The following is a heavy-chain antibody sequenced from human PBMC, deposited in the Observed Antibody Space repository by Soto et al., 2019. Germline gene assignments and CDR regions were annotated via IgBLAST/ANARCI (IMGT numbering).Heavy chain of an antibody. Sequence: EVQLVESGGGLVKPGGSLRLSCPASGFTFSSYSMNWVRQAPGKGLEWVSSISSSSSYIYYADSVKGRFTISRDNAKNSLYLQMNSLRAEDTAVYYCARAEGYSSGWYDYYYMDVWGKGTTVTVSS. CDR3: ARAEGYSSGWYDYYYMDV. D-gene: IGHD6-19*01. J-gene: IGHJ6*03. V-gene: IGHV3-21*01. CDR2: ISSSSSYI. CDR1: GFTFSSYS.